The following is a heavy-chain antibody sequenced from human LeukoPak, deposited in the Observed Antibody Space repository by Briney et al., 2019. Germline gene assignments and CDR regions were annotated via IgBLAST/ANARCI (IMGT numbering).Heavy chain of an antibody. CDR3: AREWEDDYGMDV. D-gene: IGHD1-26*01. J-gene: IGHJ6*02. CDR2: IYYSGST. Sequence: SQTPSLTCTVSGGSISSGGYYWSWIRQHPGKGLEWIGYIYYSGSTYYNPSLKSRVTISVDTSKNQFSLKLSSVTAADTAVYYCAREWEDDYGMDVWGQGTTVTVSS. V-gene: IGHV4-31*03. CDR1: GGSISSGGYY.